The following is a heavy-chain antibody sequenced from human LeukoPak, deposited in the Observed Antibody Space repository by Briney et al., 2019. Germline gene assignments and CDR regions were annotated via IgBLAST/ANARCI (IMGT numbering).Heavy chain of an antibody. CDR3: ARAESGGGYGMDV. Sequence: GGSLRLSCTASGSTFSSYAMSWVRQAPGKGLEYVSTISAGGGSTFYADSMKGRSAISRDNSRNTVYLQMNSLRVEDTAVYYCARAESGGGYGMDVWGRGTTVTVSS. CDR2: ISAGGGST. V-gene: IGHV3-23*01. D-gene: IGHD3-10*01. CDR1: GSTFSSYA. J-gene: IGHJ6*02.